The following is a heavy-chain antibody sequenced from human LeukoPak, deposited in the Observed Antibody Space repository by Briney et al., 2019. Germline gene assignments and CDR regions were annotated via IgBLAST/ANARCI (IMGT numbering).Heavy chain of an antibody. J-gene: IGHJ4*02. CDR2: ISYDGNNK. CDR1: GFTFSIYG. D-gene: IGHD2-15*01. CDR3: ARDQTGFCSGSSCLGSTFDY. V-gene: IGHV3-30*03. Sequence: SGGSLGLSCAASGFTFSIYGMHWVRQAPGKGLEWVAVISYDGNNKYFADSVKGRFTISRDNSKNTLYLQMNSLRAEDTAVYYCARDQTGFCSGSSCLGSTFDYWGQGTLVTVSS.